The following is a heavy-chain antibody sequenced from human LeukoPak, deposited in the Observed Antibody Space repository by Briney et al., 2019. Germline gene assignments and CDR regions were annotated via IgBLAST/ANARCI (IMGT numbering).Heavy chain of an antibody. J-gene: IGHJ4*02. Sequence: PSETLSLTCTVSGGSISSGDYYWRWVRQPPGKGLEWIGYIYYSGSTYYNPSLKNRVTISVDTSKNQFSLKLSSVTATDTAVYYCARSMVRGVNPGDWGQGALVIVSS. CDR3: ARSMVRGVNPGD. CDR2: IYYSGST. D-gene: IGHD3-10*01. V-gene: IGHV4-30-4*01. CDR1: GGSISSGDYY.